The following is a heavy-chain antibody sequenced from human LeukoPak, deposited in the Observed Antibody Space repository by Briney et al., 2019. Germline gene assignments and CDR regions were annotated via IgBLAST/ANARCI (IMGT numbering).Heavy chain of an antibody. Sequence: ASVKVSCKASGYTFTGYYMNWVRQAPGQGLEWMGWINPNSGRTNYAQNFQGRVTMTRDPSISTAYMELNSLTSNDTAVYYCARTREYSSSWYFPPFDPWGQGTLVTVSS. D-gene: IGHD6-13*01. CDR3: ARTREYSSSWYFPPFDP. CDR1: GYTFTGYY. J-gene: IGHJ5*02. V-gene: IGHV1-2*02. CDR2: INPNSGRT.